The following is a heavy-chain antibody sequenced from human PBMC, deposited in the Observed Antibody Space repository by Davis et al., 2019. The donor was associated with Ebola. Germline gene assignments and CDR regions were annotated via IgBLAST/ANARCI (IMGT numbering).Heavy chain of an antibody. CDR2: IWYDGSNK. CDR3: ARGEEGFREIYPPYGMDV. V-gene: IGHV3-33*01. J-gene: IGHJ6*02. CDR1: GFTFSSYG. D-gene: IGHD3-10*01. Sequence: GESLKISCAASGFTFSSYGMHWVRQAPGKGLEWVAVIWYDGSNKYYADSVKGRFTISRDNSKNTLYLQMNSLRAEDTAVYYCARGEEGFREIYPPYGMDVWGQGTTVTVSS.